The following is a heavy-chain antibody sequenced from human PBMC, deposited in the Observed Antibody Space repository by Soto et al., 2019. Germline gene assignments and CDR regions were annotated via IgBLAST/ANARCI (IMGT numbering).Heavy chain of an antibody. CDR2: INHSGST. CDR3: GRGVGLSWFDP. V-gene: IGHV4-34*01. Sequence: QVQLQQWGAGLLKPSETLSLTCAVYGVSFSGYYWSWIRQPPGKGLEWIGEINHSGSTNYNPSLKSRVTISEDTPKNQFPRRLSFVTAADAVVFYWGRGVGLSWFDPGGEGTLVTVSS. CDR1: GVSFSGYY. D-gene: IGHD3-10*01. J-gene: IGHJ5*02.